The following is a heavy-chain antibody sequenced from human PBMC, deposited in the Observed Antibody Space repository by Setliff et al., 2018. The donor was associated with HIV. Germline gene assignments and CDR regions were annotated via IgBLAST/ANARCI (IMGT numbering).Heavy chain of an antibody. CDR2: IYPIGSPDYPSGNT. V-gene: IGHV4-4*08. CDR3: TGDYNSGSHRFDY. J-gene: IGHJ4*02. CDR1: GGSISSYY. Sequence: SETLSLTCTVSGGSISSYYWSWIRQSPRKGLEWIGYIYPIGSPDYPSGNTVYNPSFRSRVTLSLDTSKNQFSLKLTSVTAADAAVYYCTGDYNSGSHRFDYWGQGTPVTV. D-gene: IGHD3-10*01.